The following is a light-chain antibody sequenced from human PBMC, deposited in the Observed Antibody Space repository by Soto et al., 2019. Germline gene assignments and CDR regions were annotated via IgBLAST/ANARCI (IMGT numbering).Light chain of an antibody. CDR2: GAS. CDR1: QSISTW. V-gene: IGKV1-5*01. CDR3: QQYRSYS. Sequence: DIQMTQSPSTLTASVGDRVTITCRASQSISTWLAWYQQKPGKAPSLLIYGASSLKSGVPSRFSGSGSGTEFTLTISSLQPDDFATYYCQQYRSYSFGQGTEVEI. J-gene: IGKJ1*01.